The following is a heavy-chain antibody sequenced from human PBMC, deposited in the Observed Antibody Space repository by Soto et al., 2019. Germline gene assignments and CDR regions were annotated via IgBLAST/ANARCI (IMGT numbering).Heavy chain of an antibody. J-gene: IGHJ4*02. Sequence: GGSLRLSCAASGFTFGASALQWVRQAPGKGLEWVSAFTSGGGTYYADSVKGRFTISRDNSKNTLYLQMNSLRADDTAVYYCAKANKWTSDFDYWGQGTLVTVSS. CDR1: GFTFGASA. D-gene: IGHD1-26*01. CDR3: AKANKWTSDFDY. CDR2: FTSGGGT. V-gene: IGHV3-23*01.